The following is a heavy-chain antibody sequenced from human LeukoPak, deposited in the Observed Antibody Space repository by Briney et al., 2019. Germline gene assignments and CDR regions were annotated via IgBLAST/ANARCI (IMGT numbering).Heavy chain of an antibody. CDR1: GFTFSSYG. D-gene: IGHD5-18*01. J-gene: IGHJ4*02. CDR3: ATRSRGYSYGGFDY. V-gene: IGHV3-NL1*01. CDR2: IYSGGST. Sequence: GGSLRLSCAASGFTFSSYGMHWVRQAPGKGLEWVSIIYSGGSTFYADSVKGRFTISRDNSKNTLYLQMNSLRAEDTALYYCATRSRGYSYGGFDYWGQGTLVTVSS.